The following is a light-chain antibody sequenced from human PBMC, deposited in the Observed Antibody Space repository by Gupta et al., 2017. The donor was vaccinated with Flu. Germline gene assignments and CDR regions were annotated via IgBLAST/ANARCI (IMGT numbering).Light chain of an antibody. CDR3: QQYDNLICT. CDR1: QDISNY. Sequence: PSSLSASVGDRVTITCQASQDISNYLNWYQQKPGKAPKLLIYDASNLEAGVPPRFRGSGSGTDFTFTISSLQPEDIATYYCQQYDNLICTFGPGTKVSIK. CDR2: DAS. J-gene: IGKJ3*01. V-gene: IGKV1-33*01.